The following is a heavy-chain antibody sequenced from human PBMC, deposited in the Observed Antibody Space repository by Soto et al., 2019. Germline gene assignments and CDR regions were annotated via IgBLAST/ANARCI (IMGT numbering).Heavy chain of an antibody. CDR2: ISGSGGST. Sequence: SLRLSCAASGFTFSSYAMSWVRQAPGKGLEWVSAISGSGGSTYYADSVKGRFTISRDNSKNTLYLQMNSLRAEDTAVYYCAKTANYDFWSGRNYNWFDPWGQGTLVTVSS. D-gene: IGHD3-3*01. CDR1: GFTFSSYA. CDR3: AKTANYDFWSGRNYNWFDP. J-gene: IGHJ5*02. V-gene: IGHV3-23*01.